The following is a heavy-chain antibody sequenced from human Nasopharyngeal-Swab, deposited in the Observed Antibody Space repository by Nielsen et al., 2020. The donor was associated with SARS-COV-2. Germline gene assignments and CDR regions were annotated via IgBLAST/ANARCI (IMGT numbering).Heavy chain of an antibody. Sequence: ASVKVSCKASGYTFTSYDINWVRQASGQGLEWVGWMNPNSGNTGYAQKFQGRVPMTRDTSITTAYMELSSLRSEDTAVYYCVRPRYCSAASCDRHSGVGLFDYWGQGTLVTVSS. V-gene: IGHV1-8*01. CDR2: MNPNSGNT. CDR3: VRPRYCSAASCDRHSGVGLFDY. D-gene: IGHD2-8*02. CDR1: GYTFTSYD. J-gene: IGHJ4*02.